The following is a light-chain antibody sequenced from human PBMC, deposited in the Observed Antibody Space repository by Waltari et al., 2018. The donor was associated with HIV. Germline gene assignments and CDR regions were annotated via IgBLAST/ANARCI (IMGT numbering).Light chain of an antibody. CDR2: QDA. CDR1: KLGDKY. J-gene: IGLJ3*02. Sequence: SYELSQAPSVSVSPGQTASINCSGDKLGDKYVSWYQQKAGHSPLRVVYQDAKRPSGIPDRFSGSNSGNTVTLTISGTQAVDEADYYCQAWDSRTVVFGGGTHLTVL. V-gene: IGLV3-1*01. CDR3: QAWDSRTVV.